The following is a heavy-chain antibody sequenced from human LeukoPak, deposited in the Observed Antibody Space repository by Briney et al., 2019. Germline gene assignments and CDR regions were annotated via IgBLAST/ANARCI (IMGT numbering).Heavy chain of an antibody. CDR2: IYTSGST. D-gene: IGHD2-21*02. CDR3: ARAPPLVVTQDAFDI. CDR1: GGSISSYY. V-gene: IGHV4-4*07. J-gene: IGHJ3*02. Sequence: SETLSLTCTVSGGSISSYYWSWIRQPAWKGLEWIGRIYTSGSTNYNPSLKSRVTMSVDTSKNQFSLKLSSVTAADTAVYYCARAPPLVVTQDAFDIWGQGTMVTVSS.